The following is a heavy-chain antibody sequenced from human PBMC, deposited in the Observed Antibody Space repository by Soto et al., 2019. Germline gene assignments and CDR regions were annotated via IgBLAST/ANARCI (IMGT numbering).Heavy chain of an antibody. D-gene: IGHD4-17*01. V-gene: IGHV1-18*01. CDR3: ARGPNYGSNSGFLLFVDPFKY. CDR1: GYSFTTDG. J-gene: IGHJ4*02. Sequence: QVDLVQSGAEVKKPGASVKVSCKASGYSFTTDGISWVRQAPGQGLEWMGWISTYNGNTKYAQKFQGRVTMTTDTSTSXAXMXXRSLISDDTAVYYCARGPNYGSNSGFLLFVDPFKYWGQGTLVTVSS. CDR2: ISTYNGNT.